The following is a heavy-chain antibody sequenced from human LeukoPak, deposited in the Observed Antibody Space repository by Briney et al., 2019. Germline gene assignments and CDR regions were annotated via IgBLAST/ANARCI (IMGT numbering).Heavy chain of an antibody. D-gene: IGHD3-9*01. J-gene: IGHJ3*02. CDR1: GFTVSSIY. Sequence: GGSLTLSCAASGFTVSSIYMRWLRRARGKGVEGGAVIYSGGSTYYPDSVKGRFTISRDNSKNTLSLQMNTLRAQHTAVYYSARDPHTIRGRNMAFDIWGQGTMVTVSS. CDR2: IYSGGST. CDR3: ARDPHTIRGRNMAFDI. V-gene: IGHV3-53*01.